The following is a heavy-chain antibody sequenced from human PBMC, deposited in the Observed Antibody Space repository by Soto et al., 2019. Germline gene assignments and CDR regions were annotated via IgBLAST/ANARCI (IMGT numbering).Heavy chain of an antibody. CDR3: ARIPGP. CDR2: TYHSGST. Sequence: QLQLQESGSGLVKPSQTLSLTGAVSGGAISRGGYSWSWTRQPPGKGLEWIGDTYHSGSTYYNPSLKSRVTISVDRSKNQFSLKLSSVTAADTAVYYCARIPGPWGQGTLVTVSS. V-gene: IGHV4-30-2*01. CDR1: GGAISRGGYS. J-gene: IGHJ5*02.